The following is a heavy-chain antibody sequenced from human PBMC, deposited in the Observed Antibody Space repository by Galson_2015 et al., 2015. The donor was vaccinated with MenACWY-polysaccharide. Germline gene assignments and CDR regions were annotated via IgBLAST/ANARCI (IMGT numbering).Heavy chain of an antibody. CDR1: GFDFSSCA. Sequence: SLRLSCAASGFDFSSCAMSWVRQAPGKGLVWVSRIKSDGSSTNYADSVKGRFTISRDNAKNTLYLRMNSLRAEDTALYYCARGYSAYDWGQGTLVTVSA. D-gene: IGHD5-12*01. CDR3: ARGYSAYD. V-gene: IGHV3-74*01. CDR2: IKSDGSST. J-gene: IGHJ4*02.